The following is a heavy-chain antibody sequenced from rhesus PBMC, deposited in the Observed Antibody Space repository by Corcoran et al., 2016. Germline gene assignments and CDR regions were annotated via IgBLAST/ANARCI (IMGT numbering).Heavy chain of an antibody. J-gene: IGHJ2*01. V-gene: IGHV4S10*01. CDR3: ARDGEYSNYVRYWYFDL. D-gene: IGHD4-23*01. CDR2: IYGSSTST. Sequence: QLQLQESGPGVVKPSETLSLTCAVSGGSISDSYRWSWIRQPPGKGLEWIWYIYGSSTSTNYNPSLKSRGTISKDTSKNQFSLKLSSVTAADTAVYYCARDGEYSNYVRYWYFDLWGPGTPITISS. CDR1: GGSISDSYR.